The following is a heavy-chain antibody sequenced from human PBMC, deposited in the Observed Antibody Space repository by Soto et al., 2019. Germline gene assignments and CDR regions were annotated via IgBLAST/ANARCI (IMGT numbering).Heavy chain of an antibody. CDR3: ARGLYSGWHYFDY. Sequence: PGGSLRLSCAASGFTVSSNYMSWVRQAPGKGLEWVSVIYSGGSTYYEDSVKGRFTISRDNSKNTLYLQMNSLRAEDTAVYYCARGLYSGWHYFDYWGQGTLVTVSS. CDR1: GFTVSSNY. V-gene: IGHV3-66*01. CDR2: IYSGGST. J-gene: IGHJ4*02. D-gene: IGHD5-12*01.